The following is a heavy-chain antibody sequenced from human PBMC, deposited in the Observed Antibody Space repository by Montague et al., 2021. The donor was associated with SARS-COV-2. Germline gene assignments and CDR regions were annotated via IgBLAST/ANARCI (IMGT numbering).Heavy chain of an antibody. V-gene: IGHV4-39*01. D-gene: IGHD3-22*01. J-gene: IGHJ3*02. CDR3: ASPTYYYDSSGSDAFDI. CDR2: IYYSGST. CDR1: GGSISSSSYY. Sequence: SETLSLTCTASGGSISSSSYYWGWIRQPPGKGLEWIGSIYYSGSTYYNPSLKSRVTISVDTSKNQFSLKLSSVTAADTAVYYCASPTYYYDSSGSDAFDIWGPGTMVTVSS.